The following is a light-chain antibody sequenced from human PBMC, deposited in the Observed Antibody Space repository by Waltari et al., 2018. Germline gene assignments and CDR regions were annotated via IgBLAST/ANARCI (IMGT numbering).Light chain of an antibody. CDR2: GAA. J-gene: IGKJ1*01. Sequence: VMTQSPATLSVSPGERATLYCRASQSVGTNLAWYQQKPGQGRRFLIYGAATRAAGVPARFSASGSGTEFTLTISSLQSDDFAVYYCQQYDDWPPWTFGQGTKVEIK. CDR3: QQYDDWPPWT. CDR1: QSVGTN. V-gene: IGKV3-15*01.